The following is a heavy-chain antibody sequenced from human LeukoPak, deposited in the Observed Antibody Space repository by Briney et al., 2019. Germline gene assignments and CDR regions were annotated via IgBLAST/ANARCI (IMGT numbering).Heavy chain of an antibody. V-gene: IGHV2-70*01. CDR3: ARLIGDPSSFGAFDI. J-gene: IGHJ3*02. CDR1: WFSLSTSEMC. D-gene: IGHD2-21*01. CDR2: IDWDDDK. Sequence: SGPALGKLTQTLTLTCTFSWFSLSTSEMCVSWIRQPPGKALEWLALIDWDDDKYYSTSLKTRLTISKDTSKNQVVLTMTNMDPVDTATYYCARLIGDPSSFGAFDIWGQGTMVTVSS.